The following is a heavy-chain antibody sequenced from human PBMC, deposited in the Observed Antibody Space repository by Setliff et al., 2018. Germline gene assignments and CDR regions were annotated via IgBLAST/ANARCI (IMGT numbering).Heavy chain of an antibody. D-gene: IGHD2-15*01. CDR1: GASINNHY. V-gene: IGHV4-59*11. CDR2: VSHSGST. Sequence: PLETLSLTCTVSGASINNHYWAWIRQPPGKGLEWIGYVSHSGSTDYNPSLRSRVTVSVDTSRIHFSLKLRSVTAADTAVYYCARAPGRQDYHYMELWGKGTTVTVSS. CDR3: ARAPGRQDYHYMEL. J-gene: IGHJ6*03.